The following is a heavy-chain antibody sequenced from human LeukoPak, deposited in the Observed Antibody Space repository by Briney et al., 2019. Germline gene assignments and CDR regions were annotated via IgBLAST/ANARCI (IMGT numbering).Heavy chain of an antibody. CDR2: INPNSGGT. V-gene: IGHV1-2*06. Sequence: GASVKVSCKASGYTFTGYYMHWVRQAPGQGLEWMGRINPNSGGTNYAQKFQGRVTMTRDTSISTAYMELSRLRSDDTAVYYCASQYYYDSSGYYYPYWGQGTLVTDSS. J-gene: IGHJ4*02. CDR1: GYTFTGYY. D-gene: IGHD3-22*01. CDR3: ASQYYYDSSGYYYPY.